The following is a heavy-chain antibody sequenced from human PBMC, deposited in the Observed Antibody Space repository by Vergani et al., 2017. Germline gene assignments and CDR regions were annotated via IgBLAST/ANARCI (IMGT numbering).Heavy chain of an antibody. D-gene: IGHD6-13*01. V-gene: IGHV4-61*02. CDR1: GGSISSGSYY. CDR3: ARDXPVEAAAGGRWFDP. CDR2: IYTSGST. Sequence: QVQLQESGPGLVKPSQTLALTCTVSGGSISSGSYYWSWIRQPAGKGLEWIGRIYTSGSTNYNPSLKSRVTMSVDTSKNQFSLKLSSVTAADTAVYYCARDXPVEAAAGGRWFDPWGQGTLVTVSS. J-gene: IGHJ5*02.